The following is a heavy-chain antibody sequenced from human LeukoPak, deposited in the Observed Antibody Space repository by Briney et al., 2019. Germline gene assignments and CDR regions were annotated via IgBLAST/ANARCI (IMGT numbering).Heavy chain of an antibody. V-gene: IGHV3-21*01. Sequence: GGYLRFYCAASGFTFSSYSMNWVRQAQGKGLEWVSSISSSSYIYYADSVKGRFTISRDNAKNSLYLQMNSLRAEDTAVYYCARGGKGAAAGTFVYWGQGTLVTVSS. CDR2: ISSSSYI. J-gene: IGHJ4*02. CDR1: GFTFSSYS. CDR3: ARGGKGAAAGTFVY. D-gene: IGHD6-13*01.